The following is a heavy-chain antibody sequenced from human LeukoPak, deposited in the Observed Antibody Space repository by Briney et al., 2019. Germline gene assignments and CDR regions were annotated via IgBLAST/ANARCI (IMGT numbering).Heavy chain of an antibody. D-gene: IGHD2-15*01. J-gene: IGHJ4*02. Sequence: GGSLKLSCAASGFEVSGFYIHWVRQASGRGLEWVGLIRSKPSSYTTVYAASVKGRFTISRDDSKNTAYLQMNSLKAEDTAVYYCIRQECSGGSCSYVDYWGQGTLVTVSS. V-gene: IGHV3-73*01. CDR3: IRQECSGGSCSYVDY. CDR2: IRSKPSSYTT. CDR1: GFEVSGFY.